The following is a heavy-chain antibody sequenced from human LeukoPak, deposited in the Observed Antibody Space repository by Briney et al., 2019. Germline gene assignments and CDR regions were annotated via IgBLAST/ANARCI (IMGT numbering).Heavy chain of an antibody. J-gene: IGHJ4*02. CDR2: IGSGVTFT. D-gene: IGHD4-11*01. CDR3: AKDLDYTTRGYYFDY. V-gene: IGHV3-23*01. CDR1: GFTFSSYA. Sequence: GGSLRLSCTASGFTFSSYAINWVRHAPGKWLEWVSGIGSGVTFTYYANSVKGRLTISRDTSRNTLYLQMNSLRADDTAVYYCAKDLDYTTRGYYFDYWGQGTLVTVSS.